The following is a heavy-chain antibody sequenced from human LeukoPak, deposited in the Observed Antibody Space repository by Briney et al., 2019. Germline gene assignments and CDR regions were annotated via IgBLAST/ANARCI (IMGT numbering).Heavy chain of an antibody. V-gene: IGHV3-73*01. CDR2: IRSKTKSGET. CDR3: TSPAHDFDIWSGYYSL. J-gene: IGHJ4*01. D-gene: IGHD3-3*01. CDR1: GFTFSDSV. Sequence: GGSLKLSCYVSGFTFSDSVIHWVRHAAGKGLEWVGRIRSKTKSGETAYAAWVKGRFTISRDDSKDTAYLQMTSMKPEDTAVYYCTSPAHDFDIWSGYYSLWGHGAQVTVSS.